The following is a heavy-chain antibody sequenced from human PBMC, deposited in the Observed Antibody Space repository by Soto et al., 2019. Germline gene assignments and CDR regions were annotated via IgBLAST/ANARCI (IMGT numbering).Heavy chain of an antibody. Sequence: QVQLVQSGAEVKKPGASVKVSCKASGYTFTSYAMHWLRQAPGQRLEWMGWINAGNGNTKYSQKFQGRVTITRDTSASTAYMELSSLRSEDTAVYYCARLRGYSYGVDYWGQGTLVTVSS. CDR1: GYTFTSYA. CDR2: INAGNGNT. D-gene: IGHD5-18*01. J-gene: IGHJ4*02. V-gene: IGHV1-3*01. CDR3: ARLRGYSYGVDY.